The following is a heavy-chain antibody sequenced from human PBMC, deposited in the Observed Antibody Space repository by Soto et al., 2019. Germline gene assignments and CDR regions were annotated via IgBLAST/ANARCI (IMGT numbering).Heavy chain of an antibody. CDR3: AHRPIVGAAI. Sequence: QVQLQGSGPGLVKPSGTLSLTCGVFGGSISNSNWWTWVRQPPGKGLEWIGEIYHTGSTNYNSSLMSRVTISLDKPNNQFSLKLSSVTAADTAVYYCAHRPIVGAAIWGQGTLVTVSS. J-gene: IGHJ4*02. CDR1: GGSISNSNW. V-gene: IGHV4-4*02. CDR2: IYHTGST. D-gene: IGHD1-26*01.